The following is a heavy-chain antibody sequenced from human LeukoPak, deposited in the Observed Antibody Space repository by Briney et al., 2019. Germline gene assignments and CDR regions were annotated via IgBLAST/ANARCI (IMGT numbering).Heavy chain of an antibody. D-gene: IGHD1-26*01. J-gene: IGHJ4*02. Sequence: PSETLSLTCTVSGVSISSYYWSWIRQPPGKGLEWIGYIYYSGSTNYNPSLKSRVTISVDTSKNQFSLKLSSVTAADTAVYYCARVSGGTYPDYWGLGTLVTVSP. CDR2: IYYSGST. V-gene: IGHV4-59*01. CDR3: ARVSGGTYPDY. CDR1: GVSISSYY.